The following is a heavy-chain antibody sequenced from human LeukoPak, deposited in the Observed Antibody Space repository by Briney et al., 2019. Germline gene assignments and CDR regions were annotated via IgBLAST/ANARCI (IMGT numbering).Heavy chain of an antibody. CDR3: ARGYCRTSSSCYFDY. D-gene: IGHD2-2*01. J-gene: IGHJ4*02. CDR2: IRKKANSYTT. CDR1: GFTFSGHY. V-gene: IGHV3-72*01. Sequence: GGSLRLSCAASGFTFSGHYMDWVRQAPGKGLEWVGRIRKKANSYTTEYAASVKGRFTISRDDSKNSLYLQMNSLKTEDTAVYHCARGYCRTSSSCYFDYWGQGTLVTVSS.